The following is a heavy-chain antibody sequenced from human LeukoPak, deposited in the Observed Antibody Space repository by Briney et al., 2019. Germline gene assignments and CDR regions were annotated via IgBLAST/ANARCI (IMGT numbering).Heavy chain of an antibody. D-gene: IGHD6-13*01. Sequence: GGSLRLSCAASGFTFSSYAMSWVRQAPGKGLEWVSAITGSGGSTYYADSVKGRFTISRDNSKNTLYLQMNRLRAEDMAVYYCAKVPLIAAPKHFDYWGQGTLVTVSS. CDR2: ITGSGGST. J-gene: IGHJ4*02. CDR3: AKVPLIAAPKHFDY. CDR1: GFTFSSYA. V-gene: IGHV3-23*01.